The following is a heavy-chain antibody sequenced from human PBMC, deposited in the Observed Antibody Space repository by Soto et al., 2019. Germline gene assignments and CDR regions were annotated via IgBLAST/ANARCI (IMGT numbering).Heavy chain of an antibody. CDR2: IYYSGIT. J-gene: IGHJ4*02. D-gene: IGHD6-13*01. CDR1: GGSISSGGYY. V-gene: IGHV4-31*03. CDR3: AREGELVRIDY. Sequence: SETLSLTCTVSGGSISSGGYYWSWIRQHPGRGLEWIGYIYYSGITYYNPSLKSRVTISVDTSKNQFSLKLSSVTAADTAVYYCAREGELVRIDYWGQGTLVTVS.